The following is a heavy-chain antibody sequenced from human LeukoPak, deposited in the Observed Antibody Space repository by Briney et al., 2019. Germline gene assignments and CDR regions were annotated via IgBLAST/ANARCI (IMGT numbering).Heavy chain of an antibody. CDR3: ARDLYHRYYDNSGYAFDY. Sequence: GASVKVSCKASGYTFTGYYIHWVRQAPGQGLEWMGIINPSGGSTNYAQKFQGRVTMTRDTSTSTVYMELSSLRSEDTAVYYCARDLYHRYYDNSGYAFDYWGQGTLVTVSS. CDR1: GYTFTGYY. CDR2: INPSGGST. V-gene: IGHV1-46*01. J-gene: IGHJ4*02. D-gene: IGHD3-22*01.